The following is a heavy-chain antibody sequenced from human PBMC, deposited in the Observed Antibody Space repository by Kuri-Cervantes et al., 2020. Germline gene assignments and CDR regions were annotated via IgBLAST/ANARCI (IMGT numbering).Heavy chain of an antibody. J-gene: IGHJ4*02. Sequence: GESLKISCAASGFTFSDYYMSWIRQAPGKGLEWVSYISSSGSTIYYSDSVKGRFTISRDNAKNSLYLQMNSLRSDDTAVYYCARVYGSMANTAMAHFDYWGQGTLVTVSS. CDR1: GFTFSDYY. D-gene: IGHD5-18*01. V-gene: IGHV3-11*01. CDR2: ISSSGSTI. CDR3: ARVYGSMANTAMAHFDY.